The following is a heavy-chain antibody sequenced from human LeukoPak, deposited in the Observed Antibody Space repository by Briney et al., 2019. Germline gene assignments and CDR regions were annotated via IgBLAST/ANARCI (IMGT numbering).Heavy chain of an antibody. CDR3: AREGVDDAFDI. V-gene: IGHV3-7*01. CDR2: IKQDGSEK. J-gene: IGHJ3*02. CDR1: GFTFSSYW. Sequence: PGGSLRLSCAASGFTFSSYWMGWVRQAPGKGLEWVANIKQDGSEKYYVDSVKGRFTISRDNAKNSLYLQMNSLRAEDTAVYYCAREGVDDAFDIWGQGTMVTVSS.